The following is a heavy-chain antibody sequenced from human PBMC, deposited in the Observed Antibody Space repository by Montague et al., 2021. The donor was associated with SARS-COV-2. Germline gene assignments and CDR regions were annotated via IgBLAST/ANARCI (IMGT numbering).Heavy chain of an antibody. V-gene: IGHV2-70*11. Sequence: PALVKPTQTLALTCTFSGFSLSTSGGGVGWIRQPPGKALEWLARIDWDDDKYYSTSLKTRLTISKDTSKNQVVLTMTNMDPVDTATYYCARTPRITYGGVIVPFDYWGQGTMVTVSS. J-gene: IGHJ4*02. CDR3: ARTPRITYGGVIVPFDY. CDR1: GFSLSTSGGG. D-gene: IGHD3-16*02. CDR2: IDWDDDK.